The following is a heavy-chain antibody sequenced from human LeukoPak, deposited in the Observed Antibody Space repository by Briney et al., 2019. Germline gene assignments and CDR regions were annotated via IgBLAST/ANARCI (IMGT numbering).Heavy chain of an antibody. CDR2: INHRGDT. CDR3: ARGPTISETGYFDY. J-gene: IGHJ4*03. Sequence: PSETLSLTCAVYGGSFSTYYWSWIRQSPGKGLEWIAEINHRGDTNYNPSVKSRVTISVDTSKNQFSLTVSSLTAADTAVYYCARGPTISETGYFDYWGQGTLVTVSS. V-gene: IGHV4-34*01. CDR1: GGSFSTYY. D-gene: IGHD1-1*01.